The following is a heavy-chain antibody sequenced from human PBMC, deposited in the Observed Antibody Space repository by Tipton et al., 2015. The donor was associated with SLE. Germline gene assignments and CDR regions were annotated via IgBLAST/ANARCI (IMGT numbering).Heavy chain of an antibody. Sequence: SLRLSCAASGFTFSSYAMSWVRQAPGKGLEWVSAISGSGGSTYYADSVKGRFTISRDNSKNTLYLQMNSLRAGDTAVYYCARGLAVAGYYYYYGMDVWGQGTTVTVSS. CDR2: ISGSGGST. D-gene: IGHD6-19*01. V-gene: IGHV3-23*01. J-gene: IGHJ6*02. CDR3: ARGLAVAGYYYYYGMDV. CDR1: GFTFSSYA.